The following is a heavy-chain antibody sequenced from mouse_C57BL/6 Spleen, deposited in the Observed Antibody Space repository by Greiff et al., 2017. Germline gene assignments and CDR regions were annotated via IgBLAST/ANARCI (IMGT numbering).Heavy chain of an antibody. CDR3: ARNSNYYGSREDYFDY. CDR1: GFSLTSYG. Sequence: ESGPGLVQPSQSLSITCTVSGFSLTSYGVHWVRQSPGKGLEWLGVIWSGGSTDYNAAFISRLSISKDNSKSQVFFKMNSLQADDTAIYYCARNSNYYGSREDYFDYWGQGTTLTVSS. V-gene: IGHV2-2*01. CDR2: IWSGGST. D-gene: IGHD1-1*01. J-gene: IGHJ2*01.